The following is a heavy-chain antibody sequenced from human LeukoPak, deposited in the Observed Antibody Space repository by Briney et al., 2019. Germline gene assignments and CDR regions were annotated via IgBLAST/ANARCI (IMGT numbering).Heavy chain of an antibody. Sequence: GGSLRLSCTASGFTFGDYAMSWVRQAPGKGLEWVGFIRSKAYGGTTEYAASVKGRFTISRDDSKSIAYLQMNSLKTEDTAVYYCTRTPFWVPAYYYYYYMDVWGKGTTVTISS. J-gene: IGHJ6*03. V-gene: IGHV3-49*04. CDR2: IRSKAYGGTT. CDR3: TRTPFWVPAYYYYYYMDV. D-gene: IGHD2-2*01. CDR1: GFTFGDYA.